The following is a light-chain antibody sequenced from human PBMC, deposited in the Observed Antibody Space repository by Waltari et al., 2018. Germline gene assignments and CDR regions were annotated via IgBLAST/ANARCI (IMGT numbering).Light chain of an antibody. CDR1: QSVSSN. CDR3: QQYNNWPFT. Sequence: EIVMTQSPATLSVSPGTRSTPSCRASQSVSSNFAWYQQKPGQAPRLLIYGASTRATGIPARFSGSGSGTEFTLTISSLQSEDFAVYYCQQYNNWPFTFGQGTKLEIK. J-gene: IGKJ2*01. V-gene: IGKV3-15*01. CDR2: GAS.